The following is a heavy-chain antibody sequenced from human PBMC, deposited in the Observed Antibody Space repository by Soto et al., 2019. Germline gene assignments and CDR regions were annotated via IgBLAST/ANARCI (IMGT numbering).Heavy chain of an antibody. CDR2: INYSGST. J-gene: IGHJ6*02. CDR3: ARVPPGSGTYFNYYYVMDV. Sequence: QVQLQESGPGLVKPSQTLSLSCTLSGDSISSGNYYWGWIRHSPGKGLEWIAYINYSGSTYWNQSLQGRITMSVDTWKNQFSLKLRSVTAADTAVYYCARVPPGSGTYFNYYYVMDVWGQGTTVTVSS. D-gene: IGHD3-10*01. V-gene: IGHV4-30-4*01. CDR1: GDSISSGNYY.